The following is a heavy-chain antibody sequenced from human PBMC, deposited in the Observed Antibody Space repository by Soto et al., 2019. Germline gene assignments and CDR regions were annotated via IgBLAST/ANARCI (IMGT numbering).Heavy chain of an antibody. CDR1: GFVFTSFA. CDR2: ISMTGDDT. D-gene: IGHD4-17*01. J-gene: IGHJ5*02. Sequence: ELQLLESGGDLVPPGGSLRLSCATSGFVFTSFAMTWVRQAPGKGLEWVAAISMTGDDTYYGDSVKGRFTVSRDNSKNNLYLAIESLRADNMAKYFWAKYGHYIDYVEWFDTWGQGNLVTVSS. CDR3: AKYGHYIDYVEWFDT. V-gene: IGHV3-23*01.